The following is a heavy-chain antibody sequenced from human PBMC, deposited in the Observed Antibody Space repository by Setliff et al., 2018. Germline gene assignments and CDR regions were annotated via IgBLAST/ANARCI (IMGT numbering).Heavy chain of an antibody. V-gene: IGHV4-34*08. CDR1: GGTFRGXX. CDR3: PXXXXSNGWAFDI. CDR2: INHSGST. J-gene: IGHJ3*02. D-gene: IGHD1-1*01. Sequence: SXXLSLXXAVYGGTFRGXXXXXXRQPPGKGLEWIGEINHSGSTXYNPSXXXRVTISVDTSKNQFSLKLSTVTXXDTAXXYXPXXXXSNGWAFDIWGQGTMVTVSS.